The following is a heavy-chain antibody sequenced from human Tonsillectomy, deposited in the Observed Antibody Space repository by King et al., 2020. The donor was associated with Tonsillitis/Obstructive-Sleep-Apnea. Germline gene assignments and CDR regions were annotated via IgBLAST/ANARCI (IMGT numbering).Heavy chain of an antibody. Sequence: MQLQESGPGLVKSSGTLSLTCAVSGGSISSSNWWSWVRQPPGKGLEWIGEIYHSGSTNYNPSLKSRVTISVDKSKNQFSLNLTSVTAADTAVYYCARARSRSWVRDWFDPWGQGTLVTVSS. D-gene: IGHD1-26*01. CDR2: IYHSGST. CDR3: ARARSRSWVRDWFDP. V-gene: IGHV4-4*02. CDR1: GGSISSSNW. J-gene: IGHJ5*02.